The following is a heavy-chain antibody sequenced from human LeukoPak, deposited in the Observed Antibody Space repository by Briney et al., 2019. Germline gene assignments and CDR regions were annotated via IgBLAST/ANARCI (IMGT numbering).Heavy chain of an antibody. J-gene: IGHJ4*02. CDR2: IYHSGST. D-gene: IGHD3-3*01. V-gene: IGHV4-4*02. CDR1: GFTFSSNW. CDR3: ARESLYYDFWSGYLG. Sequence: PGGSLRLSCAASGFTFSSNWMSWVRQAPGKGLEWIGEIYHSGSTNYNPSLKSRVTMSVDTSKNQFSLKLSSVTAADTAVYYCARESLYYDFWSGYLGWGQGTLVTVSS.